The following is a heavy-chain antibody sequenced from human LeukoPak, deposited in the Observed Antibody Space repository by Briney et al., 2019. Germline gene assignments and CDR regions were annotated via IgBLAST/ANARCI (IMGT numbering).Heavy chain of an antibody. CDR2: TSSDLNVK. CDR1: GFTFRNYV. Sequence: PGGSLRLSCAASGFTFRNYVIQWVRQAPGKGLEWMAVTSSDLNVKLYADSVKGRFTISRDNSRSTLYLQMNSLRPEDTAIYYCAREGYYGSGSPPSLYFDYWGQGTLVTVSS. V-gene: IGHV3-30-3*01. J-gene: IGHJ4*02. CDR3: AREGYYGSGSPPSLYFDY. D-gene: IGHD3-10*01.